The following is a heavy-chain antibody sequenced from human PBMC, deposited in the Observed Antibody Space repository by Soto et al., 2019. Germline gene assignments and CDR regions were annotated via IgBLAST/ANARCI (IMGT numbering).Heavy chain of an antibody. J-gene: IGHJ4*02. D-gene: IGHD6-19*01. V-gene: IGHV3-11*01. CDR2: LSSSGNTI. Sequence: GGSLRLSCAASEFTFSDYYMSWIRQAPGKGLEWVSYLSSSGNTIYYADSVKGRFTISRDNAKNSLYLQMNSLRAEDTAVYYCARASPIAVADHFDYWGQGALVTVSS. CDR1: EFTFSDYY. CDR3: ARASPIAVADHFDY.